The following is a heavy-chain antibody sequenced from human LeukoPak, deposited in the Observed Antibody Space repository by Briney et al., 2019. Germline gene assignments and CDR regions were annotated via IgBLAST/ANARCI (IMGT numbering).Heavy chain of an antibody. Sequence: GASVKVSCKASGYTFTSYDINWVRQATGQGLEWMGWMNPNSGNTGYAQKFQGRVTMTRNTSISTAYMELSSLRSDDTAVYYCARPLWLVHDAFDIWGQGTMVTVSS. CDR2: MNPNSGNT. V-gene: IGHV1-8*02. J-gene: IGHJ3*02. D-gene: IGHD6-19*01. CDR3: ARPLWLVHDAFDI. CDR1: GYTFTSYD.